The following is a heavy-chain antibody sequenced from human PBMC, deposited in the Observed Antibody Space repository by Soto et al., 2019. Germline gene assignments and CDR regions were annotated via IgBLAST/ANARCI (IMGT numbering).Heavy chain of an antibody. CDR3: ARDYSGWHYGDAFDI. J-gene: IGHJ3*02. CDR1: GYTFTSYG. D-gene: IGHD6-19*01. V-gene: IGHV1-18*01. CDR2: ISAYNGNT. Sequence: ASVKVSCKASGYTFTSYGISWVRQAPGQGLEWMGWISAYNGNTNYAQKLQGRVTMTTDTSTSTAYMELRSLRSDDTAVYYCARDYSGWHYGDAFDIWGQGTMVTVS.